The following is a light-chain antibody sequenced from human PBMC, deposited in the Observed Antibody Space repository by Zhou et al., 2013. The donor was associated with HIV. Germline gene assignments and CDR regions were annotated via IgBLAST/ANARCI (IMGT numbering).Light chain of an antibody. J-gene: IGKJ1*01. CDR1: QSVRSR. CDR3: QQYGSSATT. V-gene: IGKV3-20*01. Sequence: EIVMTQSPATLSVSPGERATLSCRASQSVRSRLAWYQQKPGQAPRLLIYDASNRATGIPARFSGSGSGTDFTLTIIRLEPEDFAVYYCQQYGSSATTFGQGTKVEIK. CDR2: DAS.